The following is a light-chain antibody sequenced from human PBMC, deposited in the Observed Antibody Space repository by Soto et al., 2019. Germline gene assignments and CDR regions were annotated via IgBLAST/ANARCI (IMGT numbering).Light chain of an antibody. J-gene: IGKJ1*01. Sequence: SPATLAFSPGARATLSCRASQSVSSYLAWYQQKPGQAPRLLIYDASNRATGIPARFSGSGSGTDFTLTISSLEPEDFAVYYCQQRSNWPPWTFGQGTKVDI. CDR1: QSVSSY. CDR2: DAS. CDR3: QQRSNWPPWT. V-gene: IGKV3-11*01.